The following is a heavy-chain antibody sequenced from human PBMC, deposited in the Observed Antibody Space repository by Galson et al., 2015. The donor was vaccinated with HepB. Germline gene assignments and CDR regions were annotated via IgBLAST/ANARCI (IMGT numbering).Heavy chain of an antibody. Sequence: SLRLSCAASGFTFSSYAMSWVRQAPGKGLEWVSAISGSGGSTYYADSVKGRFTISRDNSKNTLYLQMNSLRAEDTAVYYCASPPLRFDNWFDPWGQGTLVTVSS. D-gene: IGHD3-3*01. J-gene: IGHJ5*02. V-gene: IGHV3-23*01. CDR2: ISGSGGST. CDR1: GFTFSSYA. CDR3: ASPPLRFDNWFDP.